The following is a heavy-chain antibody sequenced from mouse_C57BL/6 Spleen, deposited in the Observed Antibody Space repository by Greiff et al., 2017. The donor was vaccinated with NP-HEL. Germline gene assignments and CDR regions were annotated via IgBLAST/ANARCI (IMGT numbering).Heavy chain of an antibody. CDR1: GYSITSGYY. J-gene: IGHJ2*01. CDR3: ARGSNYDYFDY. CDR2: ISYDGSN. Sequence: VQLKESGPGLVKPSQSLSLTCSVTGYSITSGYYWNWIRQFPGNKLEWVGYISYDGSNNYNPSLKNRISITRDTSKNPFFMKLHSVTTEYTATYDCARGSNYDYFDYWGQGTTLTVSS. V-gene: IGHV3-6*01. D-gene: IGHD2-5*01.